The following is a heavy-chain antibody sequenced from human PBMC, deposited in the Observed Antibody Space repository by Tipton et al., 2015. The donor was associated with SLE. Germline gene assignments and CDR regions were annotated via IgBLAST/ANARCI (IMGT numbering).Heavy chain of an antibody. Sequence: TLSLTCTVSGGSISSYYWSWIRQPPGKGLEWIGYIYYSGSTNYNPSLKSRVTISVGTSKNQFSLKLSSVTAADTAVYYCARRIAATGNDYWGQGTLVTVSS. CDR2: IYYSGST. D-gene: IGHD6-13*01. V-gene: IGHV4-59*01. CDR3: ARRIAATGNDY. CDR1: GGSISSYY. J-gene: IGHJ4*02.